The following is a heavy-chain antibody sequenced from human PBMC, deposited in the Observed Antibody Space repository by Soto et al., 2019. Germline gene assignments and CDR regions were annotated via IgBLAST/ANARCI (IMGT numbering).Heavy chain of an antibody. V-gene: IGHV6-1*01. D-gene: IGHD2-2*01. CDR2: TYYRSKWYN. CDR3: ARGGCSSSSCSDYYYGMDV. Sequence: QVQLQQSGPGLVKPSQTLSLTCAISGDSVSSNSAAWNWIRQSPSRGLEWLGRTYYRSKWYNDYAVSVKSRITINPDTSKNQFSLQLNSVTPEDTAVYYCARGGCSSSSCSDYYYGMDVWGLGTTVTVSS. CDR1: GDSVSSNSAA. J-gene: IGHJ6*02.